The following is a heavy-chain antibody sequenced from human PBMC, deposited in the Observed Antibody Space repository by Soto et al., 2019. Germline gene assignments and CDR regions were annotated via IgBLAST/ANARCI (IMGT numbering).Heavy chain of an antibody. J-gene: IGHJ5*02. D-gene: IGHD3-16*01. V-gene: IGHV4-34*01. CDR2: INHVGGT. CDR3: VRIRYQLPSSVLWLDP. Sequence: PSETLSLTCAVYGGFLIESYWTWSRHPPVKGLEWIGEINHVGGTNYNPSLKSRVTMSVDTSQNQFSLRLISVTAADTAMYFCVRIRYQLPSSVLWLDPWGQGTPVTVSS. CDR1: GGFLIESY.